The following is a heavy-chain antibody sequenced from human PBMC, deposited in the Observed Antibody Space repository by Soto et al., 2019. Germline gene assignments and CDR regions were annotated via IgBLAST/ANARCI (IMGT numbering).Heavy chain of an antibody. Sequence: SETLSLTCTVSGGSISSSSYYWGWIRQPPGKGLEWIGSIYYSGSTYYNPSLKSRFTISVDTSKNQFSLKLSSVTAADTAVYYCARHVRDYGDPRWFDPWGQGTLVTVSS. V-gene: IGHV4-39*01. CDR3: ARHVRDYGDPRWFDP. CDR1: GGSISSSSYY. CDR2: IYYSGST. D-gene: IGHD4-17*01. J-gene: IGHJ5*02.